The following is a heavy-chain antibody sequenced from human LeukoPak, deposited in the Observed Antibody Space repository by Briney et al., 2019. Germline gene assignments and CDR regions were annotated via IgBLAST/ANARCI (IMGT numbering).Heavy chain of an antibody. CDR1: GGSISSSSYS. Sequence: SETLSLTCTVSGGSISSSSYSWGWIRQPPGKGLEWIGSIYYSGGTDYNPSLKSRVTISVDTSKNQFSLKLSSVTAADTAVYYCATGWILGATLTYWGQGTLVTVSS. V-gene: IGHV4-39*07. CDR3: ATGWILGATLTY. D-gene: IGHD1-26*01. J-gene: IGHJ4*02. CDR2: IYYSGGT.